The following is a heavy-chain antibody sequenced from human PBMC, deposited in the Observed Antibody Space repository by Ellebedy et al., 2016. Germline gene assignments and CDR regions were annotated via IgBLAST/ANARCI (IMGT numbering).Heavy chain of an antibody. V-gene: IGHV3-30*03. Sequence: GESLKISXAASGFTFSSYGMHWVRQAPGKGLEWVAVITNDGGKKYYADSVKGRFTISRDNAKNSLYLQMNSLRAEDTAVYYCARSGTYAYFDCWGQGTLVTVSS. D-gene: IGHD1-26*01. J-gene: IGHJ4*02. CDR2: ITNDGGKK. CDR3: ARSGTYAYFDC. CDR1: GFTFSSYG.